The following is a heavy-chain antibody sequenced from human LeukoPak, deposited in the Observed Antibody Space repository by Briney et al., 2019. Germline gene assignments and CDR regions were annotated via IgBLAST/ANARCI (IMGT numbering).Heavy chain of an antibody. CDR2: ISGSGGST. CDR1: GFTFSSYA. D-gene: IGHD3-22*01. CDR3: AKGSYYDSSGSFYFDY. Sequence: GGSLRLTCAASGFTFSSYAMSWVRQAPGKGLEWVSAISGSGGSTYYADSVKGRFTISRDNSKNTLYLQMNSLGTEDTAAYYCAKGSYYDSSGSFYFDYWGQGTLVTVSS. V-gene: IGHV3-23*01. J-gene: IGHJ4*02.